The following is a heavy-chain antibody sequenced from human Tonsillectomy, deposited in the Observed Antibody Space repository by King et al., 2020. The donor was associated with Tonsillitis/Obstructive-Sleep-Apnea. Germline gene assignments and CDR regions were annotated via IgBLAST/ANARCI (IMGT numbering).Heavy chain of an antibody. CDR2: IGTAGDT. J-gene: IGHJ3*02. V-gene: IGHV3-13*01. D-gene: IGHD2-15*01. Sequence: VQLVESGGGLVQPGGSLRLSCAASGFTFSRYDMHWVRQATGKGLEWVSAIGTAGDTYYADSVKGRFTISRENAQNSLYLQMNSLRGGDTAVYYCARGGFCSGVICYSTAAFDIWGQGTVVTVSS. CDR1: GFTFSRYD. CDR3: ARGGFCSGVICYSTAAFDI.